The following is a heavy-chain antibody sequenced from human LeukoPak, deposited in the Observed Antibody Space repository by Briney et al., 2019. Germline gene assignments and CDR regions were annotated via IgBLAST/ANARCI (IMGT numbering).Heavy chain of an antibody. CDR2: ISSSGSTI. D-gene: IGHD3-9*01. V-gene: IGHV3-48*03. J-gene: IGHJ4*02. CDR3: AREYYDILTGYSPIDY. CDR1: GFTFSSYE. Sequence: GGSLRLSCAASGFTFSSYEMNWVRQAPGKGLEWVSYISSSGSTIYYADSVKGRFTISRDNAKNSLYLQMNSLRAEDTAVYYCAREYYDILTGYSPIDYWGQGTLVTVSS.